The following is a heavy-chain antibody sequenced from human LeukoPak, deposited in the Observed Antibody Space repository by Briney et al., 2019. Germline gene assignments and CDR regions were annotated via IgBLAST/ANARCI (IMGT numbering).Heavy chain of an antibody. CDR1: GGSISTYY. V-gene: IGHV4-4*07. CDR3: VRESLVVFPYWFDP. Sequence: KPSETLSLTCTVSGGSISTYYWSWIRQPAGKGLEWIGRIYSSGSTNYNPSLESRVIMSVDTSQNQFSLKLSSVTAADTAVYYCVRESLVVFPYWFDPWGQGTLVTVSS. CDR2: IYSSGST. J-gene: IGHJ5*02. D-gene: IGHD2-2*01.